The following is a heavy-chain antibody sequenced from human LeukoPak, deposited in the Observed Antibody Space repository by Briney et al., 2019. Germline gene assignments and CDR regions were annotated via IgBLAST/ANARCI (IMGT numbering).Heavy chain of an antibody. CDR2: ISGSGGST. J-gene: IGHJ3*02. Sequence: PGGSLRLPCAASGFTFSSYAMSWVRQAPGKGLEWVSAISGSGGSTYYADSVKGRFTISRDNSKNTLYLQMNSLRAEDTAVYYCAKMASKSSGWLDAFDIWGQGTMVTVSS. V-gene: IGHV3-23*01. CDR3: AKMASKSSGWLDAFDI. D-gene: IGHD6-19*01. CDR1: GFTFSSYA.